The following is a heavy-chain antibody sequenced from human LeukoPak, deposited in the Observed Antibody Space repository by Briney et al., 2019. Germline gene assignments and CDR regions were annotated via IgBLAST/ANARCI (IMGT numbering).Heavy chain of an antibody. CDR1: GFTFTDSW. CDR3: ATVANLFQF. J-gene: IGHJ4*02. CDR2: IRHDGSQT. D-gene: IGHD2-15*01. Sequence: PGGSLRLSCAASGFTFTDSWMSWVRQAPGKGLEWVANIRHDGSQTYYLDSVKGRFTISRDNAKNEVYLEMNNLRGADTAVYYCATVANLFQFWGQGTLVTVSS. V-gene: IGHV3-7*01.